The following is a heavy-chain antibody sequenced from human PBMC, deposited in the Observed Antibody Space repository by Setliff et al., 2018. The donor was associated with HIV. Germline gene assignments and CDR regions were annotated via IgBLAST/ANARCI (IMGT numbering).Heavy chain of an antibody. V-gene: IGHV1-18*01. Sequence: GASVKVSCKASGYTFTSYGISWVRQAPGQGLEWMGWISAYNGNTNYAQKLQGRVTMTTDTSTSTAYMELRSLRSGDTAVYYCAGEEDPLFDDSSGYSPGYWGQGTLVTVSS. CDR2: ISAYNGNT. J-gene: IGHJ4*02. CDR1: GYTFTSYG. CDR3: AGEEDPLFDDSSGYSPGY. D-gene: IGHD3-22*01.